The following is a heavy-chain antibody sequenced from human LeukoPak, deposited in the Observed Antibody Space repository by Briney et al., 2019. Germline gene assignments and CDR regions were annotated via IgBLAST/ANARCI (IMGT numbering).Heavy chain of an antibody. D-gene: IGHD1-26*01. CDR3: AGNSGSYYPYYYYYMDV. CDR1: GGSFSGYY. V-gene: IGHV4-34*01. J-gene: IGHJ6*03. CDR2: IDHSGST. Sequence: SETLSLTCAVYGGSFSGYYWSWIRQPPGKGLEWIGEIDHSGSTNYNPSLKSRVTISVDTSKNQFSLKLSSVTAADTAVYYCAGNSGSYYPYYYYYMDVWGKGTTVTVSS.